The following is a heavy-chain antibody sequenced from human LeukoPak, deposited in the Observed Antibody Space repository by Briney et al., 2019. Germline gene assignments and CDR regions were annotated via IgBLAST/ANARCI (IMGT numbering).Heavy chain of an antibody. CDR2: IYSSGST. D-gene: IGHD1-26*01. CDR1: GGSISSYY. CDR3: ARSGTYYPDY. J-gene: IGHJ4*02. Sequence: SETLSLTCTVSGGSISSYYWSWIRQPPGKGLEWIGYIYSSGSTNYNPSLKSRVTISVDTSKNQFSLRLRSVTAADTAVYYCARSGTYYPDYWGQGTLVTVSS. V-gene: IGHV4-59*01.